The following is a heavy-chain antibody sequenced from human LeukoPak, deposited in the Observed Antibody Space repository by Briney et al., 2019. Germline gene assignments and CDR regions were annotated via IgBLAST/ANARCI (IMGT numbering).Heavy chain of an antibody. V-gene: IGHV1-2*02. CDR1: GYTFTGYY. J-gene: IGHJ4*02. CDR2: INPNSGGT. Sequence: GASVKVSCKASGYTFTGYYMHWVRQAPGQGLEWMGWINPNSGGTNYAQKFQGRVTMTRDTSISTAYMELRSLRSDDTAVYYCARDGPNSYGRYYFDYWGQGTLVTVSS. CDR3: ARDGPNSYGRYYFDY. D-gene: IGHD5-18*01.